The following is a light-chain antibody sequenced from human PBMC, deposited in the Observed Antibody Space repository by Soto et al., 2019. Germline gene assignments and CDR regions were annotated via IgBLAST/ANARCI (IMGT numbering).Light chain of an antibody. Sequence: DIQMTQSPSSLSASVVDRVTITFRASQTISSWLAWYQQKPGKAPKLLIYKASTLKSGVPSRFSGSGSGTDFTLTISRLDPDDFAMYYCQQYDTSPRTFGQGTKVDIK. CDR1: QTISSW. CDR3: QQYDTSPRT. CDR2: KAS. V-gene: IGKV1-5*03. J-gene: IGKJ1*01.